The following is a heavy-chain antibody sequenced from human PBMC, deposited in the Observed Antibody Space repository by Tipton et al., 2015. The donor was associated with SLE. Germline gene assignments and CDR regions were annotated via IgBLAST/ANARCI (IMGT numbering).Heavy chain of an antibody. CDR1: GHSISSGFY. Sequence: TLSLTCSVPGHSISSGFYWGWIRQSPGKGLEWIGNFYHRGTTYYNPSLKSRVTISVDTSKNQFSLKLSSVAAADTAVYYCARQVYGDYSPNWFDPWGQGILVTVSS. CDR3: ARQVYGDYSPNWFDP. V-gene: IGHV4-38-2*01. J-gene: IGHJ5*02. D-gene: IGHD4-17*01. CDR2: FYHRGTT.